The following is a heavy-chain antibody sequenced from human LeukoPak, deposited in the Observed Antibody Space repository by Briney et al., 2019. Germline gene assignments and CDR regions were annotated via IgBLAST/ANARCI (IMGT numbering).Heavy chain of an antibody. J-gene: IGHJ4*02. CDR3: ARGRRVAGEYYFDY. D-gene: IGHD6-19*01. CDR2: IYYSGST. V-gene: IGHV4-59*01. Sequence: SETLSLTCAVSGGSISSYYRSWVRQPPGKGLEWVGYIYYSGSTNYNPSLKSRVTISVDTSKNQFSLKLSSVTAADTAVYYCARGRRVAGEYYFDYWGQGTLVTVSS. CDR1: GGSISSYY.